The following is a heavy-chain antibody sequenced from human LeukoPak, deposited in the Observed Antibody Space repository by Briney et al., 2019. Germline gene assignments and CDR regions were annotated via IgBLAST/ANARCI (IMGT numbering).Heavy chain of an antibody. CDR3: ARDPSITAAGA. V-gene: IGHV3-33*01. CDR1: GFTFSSYG. D-gene: IGHD6-13*01. CDR2: IWYDGSNK. Sequence: GGSLRLSCAASGFTFSSYGMHWVRQAPGKGLEWVAVIWYDGSNKYYADSVKGRFTISRDNSKNTLYLQMNSLRADDTAVYYCARDPSITAAGAWGQGTLVTVSS. J-gene: IGHJ4*02.